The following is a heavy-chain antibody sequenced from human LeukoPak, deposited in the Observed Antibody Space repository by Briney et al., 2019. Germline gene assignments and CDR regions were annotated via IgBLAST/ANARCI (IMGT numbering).Heavy chain of an antibody. D-gene: IGHD3-10*01. Sequence: ASVKVSCKASGYTFTSYGISWVRQAPGQGLEWMGWISAYNGNTNYAQKLQGRVTMTRDTSISTAYMELSRLRSDDTAVYYCARGSRIRVTMVRGVTAYWGQGTLVTVSS. CDR1: GYTFTSYG. V-gene: IGHV1-18*01. J-gene: IGHJ4*02. CDR2: ISAYNGNT. CDR3: ARGSRIRVTMVRGVTAY.